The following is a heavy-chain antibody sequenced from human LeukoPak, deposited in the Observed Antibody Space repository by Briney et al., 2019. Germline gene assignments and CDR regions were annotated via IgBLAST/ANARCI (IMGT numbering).Heavy chain of an antibody. V-gene: IGHV4-59*01. CDR2: IYYSGST. J-gene: IGHJ3*02. D-gene: IGHD1-26*01. CDR1: GGSISSYY. Sequence: SETLSLSCTVSGGSISSYYWNWIRQPPGKGLEWIGYIYYSGSTNYNPSLKSRVTISVDTSKNQFSLKLRSVTAADTAVYYCAREGVGATDDALDIWGQGTMVTVSS. CDR3: AREGVGATDDALDI.